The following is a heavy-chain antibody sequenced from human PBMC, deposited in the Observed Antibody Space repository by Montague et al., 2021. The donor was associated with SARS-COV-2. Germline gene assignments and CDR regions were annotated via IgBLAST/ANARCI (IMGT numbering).Heavy chain of an antibody. CDR1: GFFFNSYV. J-gene: IGHJ4*02. CDR2: IGGGSETI. CDR3: AKHLVPWYYFDY. D-gene: IGHD3-16*01. Sequence: SLRLSCAASGFFFNSYVMSWVRQAPGKGLEWVSSIGGGSETINYADSVKGRFTISRDRSKNTLYLQLNNLRADDAAVYYCAKHLVPWYYFDYWGQGTLVTVSS. V-gene: IGHV3-23*01.